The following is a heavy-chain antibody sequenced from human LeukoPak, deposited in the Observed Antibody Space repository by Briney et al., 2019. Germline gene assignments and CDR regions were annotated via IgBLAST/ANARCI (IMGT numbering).Heavy chain of an antibody. Sequence: GGSLRLFCAASGFTFSSYWMSWVRQAPGKGLEWVANIKQDGSEKYYADSAKGRFTISRDNAKNSLYLQMNSRRAEYTAVYYCARDGADYGDYGNTYYYYYGLDVWGQGTTVTVSS. CDR3: ARDGADYGDYGNTYYYYYGLDV. CDR1: GFTFSSYW. V-gene: IGHV3-7*01. D-gene: IGHD4-17*01. CDR2: IKQDGSEK. J-gene: IGHJ6*02.